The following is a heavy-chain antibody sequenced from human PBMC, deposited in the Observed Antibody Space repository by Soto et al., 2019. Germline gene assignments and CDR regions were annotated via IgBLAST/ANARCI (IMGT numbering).Heavy chain of an antibody. CDR2: IIPILGIA. CDR1: GGTFSSYT. D-gene: IGHD3-22*01. CDR3: ARDLGDYYDSSAYPLVAPYYYYGMDV. Sequence: ASVKVSCKASGGTFSSYTISWVRQAPGQGLEWMGRIIPILGIANYAQKLQGRVTMTTDTSTSTAYMELRSLRSDDTAVYYCARDLGDYYDSSAYPLVAPYYYYGMDVWGQGTTVTVSS. J-gene: IGHJ6*02. V-gene: IGHV1-69*04.